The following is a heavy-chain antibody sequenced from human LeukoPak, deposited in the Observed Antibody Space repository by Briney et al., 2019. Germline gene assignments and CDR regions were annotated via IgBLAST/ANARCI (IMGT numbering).Heavy chain of an antibody. CDR2: IYPGDSDT. CDR3: GRQETSGCLGY. Sequence: GESLKISCKGSGYTFANYWIGWVRQMPGKGLEWMGIIYPGDSDTRYSPSFQGQVTISADKSISTAYLQWSSLKASDTAMYYCGRQETSGCLGYWGQGTLVTVSS. D-gene: IGHD6-19*01. CDR1: GYTFANYW. J-gene: IGHJ4*01. V-gene: IGHV5-51*01.